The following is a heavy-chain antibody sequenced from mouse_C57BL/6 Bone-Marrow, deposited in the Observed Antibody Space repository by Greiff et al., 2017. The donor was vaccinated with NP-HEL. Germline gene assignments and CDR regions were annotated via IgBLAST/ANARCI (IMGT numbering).Heavy chain of an antibody. Sequence: EVQRVESGAELVRPGASVKLSCTASGFNIKDDYMHWVKQRPEQGLEWIGWIDPENGDTEYASKFQGKATITADTSSSTAYLQLSSLTSEDTAVYYCTTGGSSPYAMDYWGQGTSVTVSS. CDR2: IDPENGDT. CDR1: GFNIKDDY. V-gene: IGHV14-4*01. J-gene: IGHJ4*01. D-gene: IGHD1-1*01. CDR3: TTGGSSPYAMDY.